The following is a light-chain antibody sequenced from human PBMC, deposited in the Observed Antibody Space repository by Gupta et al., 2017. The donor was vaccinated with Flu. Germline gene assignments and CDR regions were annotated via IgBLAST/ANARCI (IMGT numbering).Light chain of an antibody. CDR1: IRGSGGNNY. J-gene: IGLJ2*01. Sequence: TVAISATGTIRGSGGNNYGSWYQHPPPKDPMHMIYELNHRPSGLPHCSSGSTSGNSASLSVPGLQAEDEDYYYCGAYGINVVFGAGTKLTGL. CDR3: GAYGINVV. CDR2: ELN. V-gene: IGLV2-8*01.